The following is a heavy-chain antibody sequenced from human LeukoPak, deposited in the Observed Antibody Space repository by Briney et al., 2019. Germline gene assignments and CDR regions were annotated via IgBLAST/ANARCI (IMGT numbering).Heavy chain of an antibody. D-gene: IGHD3-16*01. CDR1: GDSISSTNW. V-gene: IGHV3-15*01. J-gene: IGHJ5*02. CDR2: IKSKSDGGTT. Sequence: PSETLSLTCAVSGDSISSTNWWGWVRQPPGRGLEWVGRIKSKSDGGTTDYAAPVKGRFTISRDESENMLYLQMTNLKTEDTAVYYVVWEYMSSFNTWGQGTLVTVSS. CDR3: VWEYMSSFNT.